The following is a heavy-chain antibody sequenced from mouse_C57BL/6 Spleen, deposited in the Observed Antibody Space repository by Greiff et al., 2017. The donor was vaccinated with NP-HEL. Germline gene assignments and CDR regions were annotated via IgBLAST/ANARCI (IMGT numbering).Heavy chain of an antibody. CDR2: ISDGGSYT. CDR3: ARDKAVAPLAY. J-gene: IGHJ3*01. CDR1: GFTFSSYA. D-gene: IGHD1-1*01. Sequence: EVKLVESGGGLVKPGGSLKLSCAASGFTFSSYAMSWVRQTPEKRLEWVATISDGGSYTYYPDNVKGRFTISRDNAKNNLYLQMSHLKSEDTAMYYCARDKAVAPLAYWGQGTLVTVSA. V-gene: IGHV5-4*01.